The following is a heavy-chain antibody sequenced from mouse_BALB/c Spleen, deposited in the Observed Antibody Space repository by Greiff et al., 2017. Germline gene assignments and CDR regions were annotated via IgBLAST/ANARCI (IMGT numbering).Heavy chain of an antibody. J-gene: IGHJ2*01. D-gene: IGHD1-1*01. Sequence: VKLVESGPGLVAPSQSLSITCTASGFSLSRYSVHWVRQPPGKGLEWLGMIWGGGSTDYNSALKSRLSIIKDNSKSQVFLKMNSLQTDDTAMYSRARALRYPDYWGQGTTLTVSS. CDR3: ARALRYPDY. V-gene: IGHV2-6-4*01. CDR2: IWGGGST. CDR1: GFSLSRYS.